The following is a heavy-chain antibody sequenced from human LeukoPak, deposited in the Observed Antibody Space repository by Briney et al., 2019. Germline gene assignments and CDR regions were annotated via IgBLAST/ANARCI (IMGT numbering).Heavy chain of an antibody. J-gene: IGHJ6*03. CDR3: ARDSRSGHSSSWSPTFVGYMDV. D-gene: IGHD6-13*01. CDR2: INPSGGST. V-gene: IGHV1-46*01. CDR1: GYTFTSYY. Sequence: GAAVKVSCKASGYTFTSYYMHWVRQAPEQGLEWMGIINPSGGSTSYAQKFQGRVTMTRDTSTSTVYMELSSLRSEDTAVYYCARDSRSGHSSSWSPTFVGYMDVWGKGTTVTISS.